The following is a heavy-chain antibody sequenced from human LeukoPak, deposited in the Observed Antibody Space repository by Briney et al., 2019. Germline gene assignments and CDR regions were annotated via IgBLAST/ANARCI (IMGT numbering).Heavy chain of an antibody. CDR3: AKVPGGDGMYWYFDL. CDR1: GFTFSNYA. J-gene: IGHJ2*01. V-gene: IGHV3-23*01. CDR2: ISGTGGST. Sequence: GSXRLSCAAAGFTFSNYAMNWVSQAPGKGLEWVSAISGTGGSTYYADSVKGRFTISRDNSKNTLYLQMNSLRAEDTAVYYCAKVPGGDGMYWYFDLWGRGTLVTVSS. D-gene: IGHD2-21*02.